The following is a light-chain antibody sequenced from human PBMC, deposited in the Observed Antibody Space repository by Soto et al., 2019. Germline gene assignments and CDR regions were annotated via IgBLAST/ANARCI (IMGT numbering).Light chain of an antibody. CDR1: SSDVGGYNY. CDR3: NSFRSSNPPYYV. CDR2: DVS. J-gene: IGLJ1*01. V-gene: IGLV2-14*01. Sequence: QSALTQPASVSGSPGQSITISCTGTSSDVGGYNYVSWYQQHPGKAPKLMIYDVSNRPSGVSNRFSGSKSGNTASLTISGLQADDEADYYCNSFRSSNPPYYVFRTGTKVTV.